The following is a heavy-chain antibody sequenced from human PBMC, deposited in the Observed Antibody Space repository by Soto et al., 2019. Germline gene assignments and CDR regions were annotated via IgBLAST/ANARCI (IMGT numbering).Heavy chain of an antibody. V-gene: IGHV1-18*01. CDR3: SIDKPFSSSPEFDY. CDR2: ISAYNGNT. D-gene: IGHD6-6*01. Sequence: ASVKVSCKASGYTFTSYGISWVRQAPGQGLEWMGWISAYNGNTNYAQKLQGRVTMTTDTSTSTAYMELRSLRSDDTAVYYCSIDKPFSSSPEFDYSGQGTLVLVSS. J-gene: IGHJ4*02. CDR1: GYTFTSYG.